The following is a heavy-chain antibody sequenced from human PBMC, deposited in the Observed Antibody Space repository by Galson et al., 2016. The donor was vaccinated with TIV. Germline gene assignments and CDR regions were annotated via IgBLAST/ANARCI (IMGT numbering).Heavy chain of an antibody. Sequence: SLRLSCATSGFTFSDYWLHWVRQAPGKGLVWVARIKPDGSRTNYADSVKGRVTISRDNAENTLFLQMNSLGVEDTAVYFCARGASQSCPTVGCAFFGIWGQGTLVTVSS. J-gene: IGHJ4*02. CDR3: ARGASQSCPTVGCAFFGI. V-gene: IGHV3-74*01. D-gene: IGHD1-26*01. CDR2: IKPDGSRT. CDR1: GFTFSDYW.